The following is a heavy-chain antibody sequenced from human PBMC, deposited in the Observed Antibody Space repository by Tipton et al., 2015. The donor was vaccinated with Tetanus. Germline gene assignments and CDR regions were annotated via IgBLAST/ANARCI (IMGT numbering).Heavy chain of an antibody. Sequence: TLSLTCTVSGGSISSYYWSWIRQPPGKGLEWIGYIYYSGSTNYNPSLKSRVTISVDTSKNQFSLKLSSVTAADTAVYYCARSEQQLVRGYYYYYSMDVWGKGTTVTVSS. V-gene: IGHV4-59*01. D-gene: IGHD6-13*01. CDR2: IYYSGST. CDR1: GGSISSYY. CDR3: ARSEQQLVRGYYYYYSMDV. J-gene: IGHJ6*03.